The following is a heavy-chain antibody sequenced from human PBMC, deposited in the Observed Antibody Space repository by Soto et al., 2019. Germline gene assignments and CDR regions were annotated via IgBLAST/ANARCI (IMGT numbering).Heavy chain of an antibody. D-gene: IGHD1-26*01. J-gene: IGHJ4*02. V-gene: IGHV3-33*01. CDR3: ASEGREGQYYFAY. CDR1: GFTFSSYG. CDR2: IWYDGSNK. Sequence: QVQLVESGGGVVQPGRSLRLSCAASGFTFSSYGMHWVRQAPGKGLEWVAVIWYDGSNKYYADSVKGRFTISRDNSKNTLYLQMNSLRAEDTAVYYFASEGREGQYYFAYWGQGTLVTVSS.